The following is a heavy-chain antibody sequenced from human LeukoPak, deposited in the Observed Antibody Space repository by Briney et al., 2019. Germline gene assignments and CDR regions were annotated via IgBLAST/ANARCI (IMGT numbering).Heavy chain of an antibody. CDR1: GFTFSSYG. J-gene: IGHJ5*02. CDR2: ISYDGSNI. Sequence: GRSLRLSCAASGFTFSSYGMHWVRQAPGEGLDWVAVISYDGSNIYYADFVKGRFTISRDNSKNTLFLQMNSLRADDTAVYYCAKDGTTVTTLYRPTNWFGPWGQGTLVTVSS. V-gene: IGHV3-30*18. D-gene: IGHD4-11*01. CDR3: AKDGTTVTTLYRPTNWFGP.